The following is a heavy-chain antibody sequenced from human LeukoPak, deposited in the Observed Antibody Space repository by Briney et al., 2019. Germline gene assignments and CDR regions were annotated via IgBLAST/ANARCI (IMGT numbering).Heavy chain of an antibody. CDR3: ARYFGWELQGNFDY. D-gene: IGHD1-26*01. J-gene: IGHJ4*02. CDR2: INWNGGST. CDR1: GFTFDDYG. V-gene: IGHV3-20*04. Sequence: GGSLRLSCAASGFTFDDYGMSWVRQAPEKGLEWVSGINWNGGSTGYADSVKGRFTISRDNAKNSLYLQMNSLRAEDTALYYCARYFGWELQGNFDYWGQGTLVTVSS.